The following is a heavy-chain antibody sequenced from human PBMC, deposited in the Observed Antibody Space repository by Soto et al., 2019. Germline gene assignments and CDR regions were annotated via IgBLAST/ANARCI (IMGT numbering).Heavy chain of an antibody. D-gene: IGHD6-13*01. V-gene: IGHV3-21*01. CDR2: ISSSSSYI. CDR3: ARWYGSSLHYFDY. J-gene: IGHJ4*02. CDR1: GFTFSSYS. Sequence: VQLVESGGGLVKPGGSLRLSCAASGFTFSSYSMNWVRQAPGKGLEWVSSISSSSSYIYYADSVKGRFTISRDNAKNSLYLQINSLRAEDTAVYYCARWYGSSLHYFDYWGQGTLVTVSS.